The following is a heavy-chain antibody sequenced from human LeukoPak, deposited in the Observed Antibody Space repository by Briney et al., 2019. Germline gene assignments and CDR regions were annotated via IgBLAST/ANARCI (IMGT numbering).Heavy chain of an antibody. J-gene: IGHJ4*02. CDR2: IRYGGSNE. V-gene: IGHV3-30*02. Sequence: GGSLRLSCAASGFTFSSYGVHWVRKAPGKGLEWVAFIRYGGSNEYYADSVRGRFTISRDNSKNTVYLQMNGLRPEDTAVYYCAKDPEWGQGTLVTVSS. CDR3: AKDPE. CDR1: GFTFSSYG.